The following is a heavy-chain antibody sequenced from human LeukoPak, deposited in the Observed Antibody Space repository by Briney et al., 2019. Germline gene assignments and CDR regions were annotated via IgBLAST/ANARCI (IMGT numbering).Heavy chain of an antibody. CDR2: ISSSGGST. D-gene: IGHD3-3*01. CDR1: GFTFYNYA. J-gene: IGHJ5*02. Sequence: GGSLRLSCAASGFTFYNYAMSWVRQAPGKGPEWVSSISSSGGSTYYADSVKGRFTISRDNSKNTLYLQMNSLRAEDTAVFYCAKSSLLEWLSRQSWFDPWGQGTLVTGSS. CDR3: AKSSLLEWLSRQSWFDP. V-gene: IGHV3-23*01.